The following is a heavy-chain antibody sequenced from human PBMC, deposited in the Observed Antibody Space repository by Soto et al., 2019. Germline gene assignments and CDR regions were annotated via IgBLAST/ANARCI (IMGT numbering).Heavy chain of an antibody. CDR3: ARDKGTGSVAGHLYFDY. CDR2: ISAYNGNT. J-gene: IGHJ4*02. CDR1: GYAFTRYN. Sequence: GASVKVSCKTDGYAFTRYNIHWVRQAPGQRLEWMGWISAYNGNTNYAQKLQGRVTMTTDTSTSTAYMELRSLRSDDTAVYYCARDKGTGSVAGHLYFDYWGQGTLVTVSS. D-gene: IGHD6-19*01. V-gene: IGHV1-18*01.